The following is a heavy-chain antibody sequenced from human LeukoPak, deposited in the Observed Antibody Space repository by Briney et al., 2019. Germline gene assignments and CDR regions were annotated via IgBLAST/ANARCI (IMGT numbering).Heavy chain of an antibody. D-gene: IGHD2-21*02. Sequence: GESLKISCKGSGYSFTSYWIGWVRQMPGKGLEWMEVIFPGDSDTTYSPSFQGQVTISADRSISTAYLQWSSLKASDTALYFCARRRGDTAGGAFDIWGQGTMVTVSS. CDR1: GYSFTSYW. J-gene: IGHJ3*02. CDR2: IFPGDSDT. V-gene: IGHV5-51*01. CDR3: ARRRGDTAGGAFDI.